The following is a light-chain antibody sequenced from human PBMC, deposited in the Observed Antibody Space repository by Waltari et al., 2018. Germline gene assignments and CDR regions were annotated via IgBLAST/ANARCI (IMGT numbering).Light chain of an antibody. V-gene: IGKV2-40*01. J-gene: IGKJ2*01. Sequence: IVMTQTPLSLPVTPGEPASISCRSSQSLVNSDDGYTYLDWFVQKPGQSPELLMYLLGYRASGVPDRFSGAGSGSNFSLQISRVEADDVGVYYCMQRLEFPYTFGRGTRL. CDR3: MQRLEFPYT. CDR2: LLG. CDR1: QSLVNSDDGYTY.